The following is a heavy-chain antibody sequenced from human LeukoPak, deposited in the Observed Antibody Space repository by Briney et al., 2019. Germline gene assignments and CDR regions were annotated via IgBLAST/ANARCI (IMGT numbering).Heavy chain of an antibody. J-gene: IGHJ3*02. CDR1: GFIFSNYA. CDR3: TGGGWSTDAFDI. V-gene: IGHV3-23*01. Sequence: GGSLRLSCGASGFIFSNYAVSWVRQAPGKGLEWVSSVSGTGGSTNYADSVKGRFTISRDNSKNTLYLQMNSLRAEDTAIYYCTGGGWSTDAFDIWGQGTVVTVSS. CDR2: VSGTGGST. D-gene: IGHD6-19*01.